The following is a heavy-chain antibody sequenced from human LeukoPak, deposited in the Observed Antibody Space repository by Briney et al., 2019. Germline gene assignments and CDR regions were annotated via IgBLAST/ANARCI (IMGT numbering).Heavy chain of an antibody. CDR3: VRDKVSVYYYGMDV. Sequence: SETLSLTCTVSGGSISSGDYYWSWIRQPPGKGLEWIGYIYYSGSTYYNPSLKSRVTISVDTSKNQFSLKLTPVTAADTAVYYCVRDKVSVYYYGMDVWGQGTTVIVSS. V-gene: IGHV4-30-4*02. CDR2: IYYSGST. CDR1: GGSISSGDYY. J-gene: IGHJ6*02. D-gene: IGHD6-6*01.